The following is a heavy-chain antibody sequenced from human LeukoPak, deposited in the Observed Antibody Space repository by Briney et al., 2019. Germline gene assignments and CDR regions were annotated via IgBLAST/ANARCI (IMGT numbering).Heavy chain of an antibody. Sequence: GGSLRLSCAASGFTFSDYAMSWVRQAPGQGLEWVSAISGSGGSTYYADSVKGRFTISRDNSKNTLYLQMNSLRAEDTAVYYCAKDRGSYSTTADSWGQGTLVTVSS. CDR2: ISGSGGST. V-gene: IGHV3-23*01. J-gene: IGHJ5*01. CDR3: AKDRGSYSTTADS. D-gene: IGHD1-26*01. CDR1: GFTFSDYA.